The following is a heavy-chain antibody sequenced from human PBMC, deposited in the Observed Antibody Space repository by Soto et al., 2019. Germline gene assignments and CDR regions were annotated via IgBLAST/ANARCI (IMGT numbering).Heavy chain of an antibody. CDR2: IYHSGST. Sequence: QLQLQESGSGLVKPSQTLSLTCAVSDGSISSGDYSWSWIRQPPGKGLEWIGYIYHSGSTYYNPSLNSRVTISVDRSKNQFSLKLSSVTAADTAVYYCASMSPTVCPAFDIWGQGTMVTVSS. CDR3: ASMSPTVCPAFDI. CDR1: DGSISSGDYS. J-gene: IGHJ3*02. D-gene: IGHD4-17*01. V-gene: IGHV4-30-2*01.